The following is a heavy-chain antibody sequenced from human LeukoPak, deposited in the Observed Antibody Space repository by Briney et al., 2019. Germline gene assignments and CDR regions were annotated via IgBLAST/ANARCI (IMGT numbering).Heavy chain of an antibody. CDR1: GFTFSSYA. D-gene: IGHD2-2*01. CDR2: ISGSGGST. J-gene: IGHJ4*02. CDR3: AKDDQPERTYDY. Sequence: GGSLRLSCAASGFTFSSYAMSWVRQAPGKGLEWVSAISGSGGSTYYADSVKGRFTISRDNFKNTLYLQMNSLRAEDTAAYYCAKDDQPERTYDYWGQGTLVTVSS. V-gene: IGHV3-23*01.